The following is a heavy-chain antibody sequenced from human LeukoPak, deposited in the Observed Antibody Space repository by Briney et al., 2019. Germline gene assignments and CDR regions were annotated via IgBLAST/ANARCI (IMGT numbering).Heavy chain of an antibody. D-gene: IGHD6-19*01. V-gene: IGHV4-30-4*08. CDR2: IYYSGGT. CDR3: ARGTAVAGMDHPRDAFDI. CDR1: GGSISSGDYY. Sequence: SETLSLTCTVSGGSISSGDYYWSWIRQPPGKDQEWIGYIYYSGGTYYNPSLKSRVTISVDTSKNQFSLKLSSVTAADTAVYYCARGTAVAGMDHPRDAFDIWGRGTMVTVSS. J-gene: IGHJ3*02.